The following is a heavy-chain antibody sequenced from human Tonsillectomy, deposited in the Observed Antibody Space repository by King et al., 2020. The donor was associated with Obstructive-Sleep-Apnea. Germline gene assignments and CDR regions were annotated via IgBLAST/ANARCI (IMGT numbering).Heavy chain of an antibody. J-gene: IGHJ4*02. D-gene: IGHD4-17*01. CDR3: ARAADYGAHFDY. CDR2: MNQDGSDK. CDR1: GFTFSSYW. Sequence: VQLVESGGGLVQPGGSLRLSCVASGFTFSSYWMSWVRQAPGKGLQWVANMNQDGSDKYYVDSVNGRFTISRDNAKNSMSLQMSSLRVEDTAVYYCARAADYGAHFDYWGQGTLVTVSS. V-gene: IGHV3-7*03.